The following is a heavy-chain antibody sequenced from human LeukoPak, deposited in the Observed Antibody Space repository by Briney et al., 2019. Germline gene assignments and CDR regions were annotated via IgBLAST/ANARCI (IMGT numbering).Heavy chain of an antibody. Sequence: SGTLSLTCVVSSGSISSSDWWSWVRQPPGKGLEWIGEIYHGGNTNYNPSLKSRVTISVDKSKNQFSLKLSSVTAADTAVYYCARVENYYYNIWGQGILVTVSS. J-gene: IGHJ4*02. CDR2: IYHGGNT. D-gene: IGHD3-22*01. CDR3: ARVENYYYNI. V-gene: IGHV4-4*02. CDR1: SGSISSSDW.